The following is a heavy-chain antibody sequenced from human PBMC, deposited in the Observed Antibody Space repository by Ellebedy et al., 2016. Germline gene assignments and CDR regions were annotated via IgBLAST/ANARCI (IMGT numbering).Heavy chain of an antibody. D-gene: IGHD3-10*01. V-gene: IGHV3-74*01. Sequence: GESLKISCAASGFTLSTYWMHWVRQGPGKGLVWVSRINPDGSRTNYADPVKGRFTISRDNAKNTLYLQMNSLRAEDTAVYYCARAKAGTGSSDYWGQGTLVTVSS. J-gene: IGHJ4*02. CDR1: GFTLSTYW. CDR3: ARAKAGTGSSDY. CDR2: INPDGSRT.